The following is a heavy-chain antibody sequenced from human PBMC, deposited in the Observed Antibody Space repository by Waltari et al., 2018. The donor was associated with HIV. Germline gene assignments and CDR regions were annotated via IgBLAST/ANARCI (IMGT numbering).Heavy chain of an antibody. CDR2: INYSGST. CDR1: GVSIRSGNHY. CDR3: ARAGIETAILFEN. V-gene: IGHV4-39*07. J-gene: IGHJ1*01. Sequence: HLRLWESGPGLVKPSETLSLNCTVSGVSIRSGNHYWACIRQPPGKGLEWIGSINYSGSTYYKSSLKSRVTSSFDTSRNQFSLKLTSVTAADTATYYCARAGIETAILFENWGQGTLVTVSS. D-gene: IGHD2-21*02.